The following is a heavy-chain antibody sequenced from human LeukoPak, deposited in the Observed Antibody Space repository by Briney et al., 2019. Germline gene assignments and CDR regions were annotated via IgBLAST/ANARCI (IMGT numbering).Heavy chain of an antibody. D-gene: IGHD3-10*01. J-gene: IGHJ3*02. CDR1: GFTISSYG. V-gene: IGHV3-33*01. CDR2: IWYDGSNK. Sequence: GGSLRLSCAASGFTISSYGMHWVRQAPGKGLEWVAVIWYDGSNKYYEDSVKDRFTISRDNPTDTLYLQIYTLRPEDTAVYYSARDPGLWFWADVFDIWGQGTMVTVYS. CDR3: ARDPGLWFWADVFDI.